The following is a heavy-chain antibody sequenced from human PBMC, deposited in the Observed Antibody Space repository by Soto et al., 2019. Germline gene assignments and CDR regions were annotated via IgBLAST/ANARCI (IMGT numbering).Heavy chain of an antibody. Sequence: GASVKVSCKASGGTFSSYAISWVRQAPGQGLEWMGGIIPIFGTANYAQKFQGRVTITADESTSTAYMELSSLRSEDTAVYYCAGGTYYYDSSGYYPRNYYYYGMDVWGQGTTVTVSS. CDR3: AGGTYYYDSSGYYPRNYYYYGMDV. V-gene: IGHV1-69*13. J-gene: IGHJ6*02. D-gene: IGHD3-22*01. CDR2: IIPIFGTA. CDR1: GGTFSSYA.